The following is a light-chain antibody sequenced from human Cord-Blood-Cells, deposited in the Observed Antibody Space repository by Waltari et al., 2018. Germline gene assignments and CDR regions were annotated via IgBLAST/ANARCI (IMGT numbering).Light chain of an antibody. Sequence: QSALTQPPSASGSPGQSVTIPCTGTSSAVGGYNYVSWYQQHPGKAPKRMIYEVSKLPSGVPDRFSGSKSGNTASLTVSGLQAEDEADYYCSSYAGSNNLRVFGGGTKLTVL. CDR3: SSYAGSNNLRV. CDR1: SSAVGGYNY. CDR2: EVS. J-gene: IGLJ3*02. V-gene: IGLV2-8*01.